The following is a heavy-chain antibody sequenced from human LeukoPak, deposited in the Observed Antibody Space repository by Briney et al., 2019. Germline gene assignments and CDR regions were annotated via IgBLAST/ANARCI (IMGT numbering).Heavy chain of an antibody. Sequence: GGSLRLSCAASGFTFSDYGMHWLRQAPGKGLVWVSHINHDGTLRNYADSVKGRFTISRDFAKNTLYLQMNTLGAEDTAVYYGVRDVFSLADSWGQGTLVTVSS. V-gene: IGHV3-74*01. CDR2: INHDGTLR. CDR3: VRDVFSLADS. J-gene: IGHJ4*02. CDR1: GFTFSDYG. D-gene: IGHD2/OR15-2a*01.